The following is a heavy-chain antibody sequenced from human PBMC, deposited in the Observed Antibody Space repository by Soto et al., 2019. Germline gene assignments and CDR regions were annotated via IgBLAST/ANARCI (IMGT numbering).Heavy chain of an antibody. CDR2: MNPNSGNT. Sequence: QVQLVQSGAEVKKPGASVKVSCKASGYTFTSYDINWVRQATGQGLEWMGWMNPNSGNTGYAQKFQGRVTMTRNTSISTAYMELSSLRSEDTAVYYCARSLQRSRQLVRYYYYYYMDVWGKGTTVTVSS. CDR1: GYTFTSYD. V-gene: IGHV1-8*01. CDR3: ARSLQRSRQLVRYYYYYYMDV. J-gene: IGHJ6*03. D-gene: IGHD6-6*01.